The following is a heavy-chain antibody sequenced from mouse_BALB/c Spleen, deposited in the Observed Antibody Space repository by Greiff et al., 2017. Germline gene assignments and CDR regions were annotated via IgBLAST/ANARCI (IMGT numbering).Heavy chain of an antibody. CDR2: INPSTGYT. CDR3: ARRDYWYFDV. V-gene: IGHV1-7*01. Sequence: VQGVESGAELAKPGASVKMSCKASGYTFTSYWMHWVKQRPGQGLEWIGYINPSTGYTEYNQKFKDKATLTADKSSSTAYMQLSSLTSEDSAVYYCARRDYWYFDVWGAGTTVTVSS. J-gene: IGHJ1*01. CDR1: GYTFTSYW.